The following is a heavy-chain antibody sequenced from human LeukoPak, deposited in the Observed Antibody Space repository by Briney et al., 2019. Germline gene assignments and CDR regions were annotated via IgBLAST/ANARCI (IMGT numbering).Heavy chain of an antibody. Sequence: GGSLRLSCAASGFAFSSYAMHWVRQAPGKGLEWVAVMSFDGTHIYYADSVKGRFTISRDNSKNTLYLQMNSLRAEDTAVYYCARCSGYGMDVWGQGTTVTVSS. CDR1: GFAFSSYA. CDR2: MSFDGTHI. D-gene: IGHD3-10*02. J-gene: IGHJ6*02. V-gene: IGHV3-30-3*01. CDR3: ARCSGYGMDV.